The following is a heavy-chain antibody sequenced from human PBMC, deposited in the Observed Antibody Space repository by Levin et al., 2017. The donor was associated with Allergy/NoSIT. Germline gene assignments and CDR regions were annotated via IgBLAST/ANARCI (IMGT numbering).Heavy chain of an antibody. CDR2: INHAGAT. CDR3: ARVKYRDFDSFGFDT. V-gene: IGHV4-34*01. CDR1: GGSLSDFY. Sequence: SETLSLTCAVYGGSLSDFYWSWIRQPPGKGLEWIGEINHAGATNYSPSLKSRVTIFLGTPTNQFSLSLNSVTAADTGIYYCARVKYRDFDSFGFDTWGQGTLVTVSS. D-gene: IGHD5-12*01. J-gene: IGHJ5*02.